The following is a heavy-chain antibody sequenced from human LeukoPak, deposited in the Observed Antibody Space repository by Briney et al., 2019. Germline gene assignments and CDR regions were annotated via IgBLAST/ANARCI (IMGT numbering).Heavy chain of an antibody. CDR2: IYYSGST. Sequence: SETLSLTCTVSGGSISSYYWSWIRQPPGKGLEWIGSIYYSGSTYYNPSLKSRVTISVDTSKNQFSLKLSSVTAADTAVCYCARGWRYWGQGTLVTVSS. CDR3: ARGWRY. V-gene: IGHV4-59*05. J-gene: IGHJ4*02. D-gene: IGHD3-3*01. CDR1: GGSISSYY.